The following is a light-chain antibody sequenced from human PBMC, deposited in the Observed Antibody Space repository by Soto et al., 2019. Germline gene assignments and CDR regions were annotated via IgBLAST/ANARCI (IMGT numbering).Light chain of an antibody. CDR1: SSDVGYNY. J-gene: IGLJ1*01. V-gene: IGLV2-14*01. CDR2: EVT. Sequence: QAVVTQPASVSGSPGQSITISCAGTSSDVGYNYVSWYQQHSGKAPKLLIYEVTNRPSGISTRFSGSKSGNTASLTISGLQAEDEADYYCSSYSSSTIPYVFGTGTKLTVL. CDR3: SSYSSSTIPYV.